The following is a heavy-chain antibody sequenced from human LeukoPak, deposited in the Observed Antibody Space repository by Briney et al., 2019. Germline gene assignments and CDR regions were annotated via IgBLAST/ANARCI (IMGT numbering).Heavy chain of an antibody. J-gene: IGHJ4*02. CDR3: ARSRDNTIDY. CDR1: GYSFTSYW. V-gene: IGHV5-51*01. D-gene: IGHD2-2*01. CDR2: IYPADSDT. Sequence: GESLKISCKGSGYSFTSYWIGWVRQMPGKGLEWMGIIYPADSDTRYSPSFQGQVTIPADKSISTAYPQWSSLKASDTAMYYCARSRDNTIDYWGQGTLVTVSS.